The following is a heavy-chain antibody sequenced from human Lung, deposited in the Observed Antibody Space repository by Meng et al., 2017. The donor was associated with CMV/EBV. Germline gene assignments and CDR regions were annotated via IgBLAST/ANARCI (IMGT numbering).Heavy chain of an antibody. CDR1: GEPFSGYA. V-gene: IGHV1-69*05. J-gene: IGHJ4*02. D-gene: IGHD1-26*01. Sequence: SCTASGEPFSGYAISWVRQAPGQGLEWMGGIIPIFGTANYAQKFQGRVTIPTSESTSTAYMELSSLRSDDTAVYYCARLSGTISDYWGQGTLVTVSS. CDR2: IIPIFGTA. CDR3: ARLSGTISDY.